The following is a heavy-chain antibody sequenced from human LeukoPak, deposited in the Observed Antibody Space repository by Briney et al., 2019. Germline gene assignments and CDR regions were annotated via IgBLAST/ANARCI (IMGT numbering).Heavy chain of an antibody. V-gene: IGHV4-34*01. Sequence: SETLSLTCAVYGGSFSGYYWSWIRQPPGKGLEWIGEINHSGSTKYNPSLKSRVTISVATSKTQFSLKLSSVTAADTAVYYCARHWGSGSYLPDYWGQGTLVTVSS. CDR2: INHSGST. D-gene: IGHD3-10*01. CDR3: ARHWGSGSYLPDY. CDR1: GGSFSGYY. J-gene: IGHJ4*02.